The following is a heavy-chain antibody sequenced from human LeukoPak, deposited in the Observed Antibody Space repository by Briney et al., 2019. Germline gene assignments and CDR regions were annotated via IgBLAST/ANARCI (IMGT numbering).Heavy chain of an antibody. J-gene: IGHJ6*03. Sequence: GASVKVSYTASGYTFTSYDISWVRHAPGQGLEWMGYISAHNGNTKYAQKLQGRVNITTDTSTSTAYMKLRSLRSDDTAVYYCTRNGSGTYYNGPLYYMDVWGKGTTVIVSS. CDR1: GYTFTSYD. CDR3: TRNGSGTYYNGPLYYMDV. V-gene: IGHV1-18*01. CDR2: ISAHNGNT. D-gene: IGHD3-10*01.